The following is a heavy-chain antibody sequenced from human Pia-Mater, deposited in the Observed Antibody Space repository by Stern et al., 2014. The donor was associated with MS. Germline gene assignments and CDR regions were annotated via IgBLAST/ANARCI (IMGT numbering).Heavy chain of an antibody. V-gene: IGHV3-21*01. J-gene: IGHJ4*02. CDR2: ISSGGSYI. D-gene: IGHD4-23*01. Sequence: VQLVQSGGGLVKPGGSLRLSCAASGFTFSSYSMNWVRQAPGKGLEWLASISSGGSYIYYADSLKGRFTISRDNAKNSLYLQMNSLRAEDTAVYYCARGRGGNYRYYFDYWGQGTLVTVSS. CDR1: GFTFSSYS. CDR3: ARGRGGNYRYYFDY.